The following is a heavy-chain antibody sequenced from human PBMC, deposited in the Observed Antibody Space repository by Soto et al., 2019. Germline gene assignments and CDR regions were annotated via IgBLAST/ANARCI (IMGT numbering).Heavy chain of an antibody. CDR3: AREGVSSSWYNYYAMDV. CDR1: GGSISSYY. CDR2: ISYSGST. Sequence: SETLSLTCTVSGGSISSYYWSWIRQPPGKGLEWIGYISYSGSTNYNPSLKSRVTISVDTSKNQFSLKLNSVTAADTAVYYCAREGVSSSWYNYYAMDVWGQGTTVTVSS. D-gene: IGHD6-13*01. V-gene: IGHV4-59*01. J-gene: IGHJ6*02.